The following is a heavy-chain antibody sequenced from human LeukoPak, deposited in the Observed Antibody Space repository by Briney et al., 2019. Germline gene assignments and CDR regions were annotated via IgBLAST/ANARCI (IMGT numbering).Heavy chain of an antibody. CDR1: GFTFGDYA. D-gene: IGHD1-1*01. J-gene: IGHJ4*02. V-gene: IGHV3-49*03. CDR2: IRSKAYGETA. CDR3: TRDRGAYNLYDY. Sequence: PAGSLRLSCTASGFTFGDYAMSWIRKRPGKELEWVGFIRSKAYGETADYAASVKGRFTISRDDSKAIAYLQMNSLKTEDTAVYHCTRDRGAYNLYDYWGQGTLVTVSS.